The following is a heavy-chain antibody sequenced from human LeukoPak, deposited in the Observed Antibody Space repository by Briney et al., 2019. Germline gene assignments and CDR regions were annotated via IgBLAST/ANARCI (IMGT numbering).Heavy chain of an antibody. Sequence: GGSLRLSCAASGFTFSSYAMSWVRQAPGKGLEWVSGISWNSGSIGYADSVEGRFTISRDNAKNSLYLQMNSLRAEDTALYYCAKDISPGYSSGWYYFDYWGQGTLVTVSS. V-gene: IGHV3-9*01. CDR3: AKDISPGYSSGWYYFDY. J-gene: IGHJ4*02. D-gene: IGHD6-19*01. CDR1: GFTFSSYA. CDR2: ISWNSGSI.